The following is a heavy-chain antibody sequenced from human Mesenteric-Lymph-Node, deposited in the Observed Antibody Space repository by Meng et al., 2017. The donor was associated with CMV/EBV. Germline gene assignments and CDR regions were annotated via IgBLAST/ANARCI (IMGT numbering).Heavy chain of an antibody. V-gene: IGHV3-74*01. D-gene: IGHD3-22*01. Sequence: GGSLRLSCAASGFTFNTFWMHWVRQAPGKGLVWVSRINSDGSGISYADSVKGRFTISRDNAKNTLYLQMNSLRAEDTAVYYCARGPGYYDSSGYFVGVVGDYWGQGTLVTVSS. CDR2: INSDGSGI. J-gene: IGHJ4*02. CDR1: GFTFNTFW. CDR3: ARGPGYYDSSGYFVGVVGDY.